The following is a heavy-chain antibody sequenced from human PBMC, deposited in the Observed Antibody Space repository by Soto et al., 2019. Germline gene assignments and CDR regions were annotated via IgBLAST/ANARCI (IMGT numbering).Heavy chain of an antibody. CDR2: KPYTGSP. D-gene: IGHD7-27*01. CDR1: GDSVSRGSYH. Sequence: SETLSLTCSVSGDSVSRGSYHWSWIRQPPGKGLEWIGFKPYTGSPDYNPSLKSRVVISIDRSKNQFSLKLSSVTATDTAVYFCTKVGWGGDSWGQGTLVTVSS. CDR3: TKVGWGGDS. J-gene: IGHJ4*02. V-gene: IGHV4-61*01.